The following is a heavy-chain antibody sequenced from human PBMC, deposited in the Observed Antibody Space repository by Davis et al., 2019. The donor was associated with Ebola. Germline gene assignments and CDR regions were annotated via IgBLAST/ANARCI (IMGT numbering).Heavy chain of an antibody. J-gene: IGHJ4*02. V-gene: IGHV3-53*05. CDR2: LYSGGET. CDR3: ARVGRVRGVMEDY. CDR1: GFSVITNY. Sequence: GESLKISCAISGFSVITNYMSWVRQAPGKGLEWISVLYSGGETYYADSVKGRFTISRDNSKNLLYLQMSSLRGDGTAVYYCARVGRVRGVMEDYWGQGTLVTVSS. D-gene: IGHD3-10*01.